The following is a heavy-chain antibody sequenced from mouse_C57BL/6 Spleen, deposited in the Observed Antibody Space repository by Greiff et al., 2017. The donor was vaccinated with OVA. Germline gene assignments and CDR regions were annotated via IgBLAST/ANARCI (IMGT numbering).Heavy chain of an antibody. Sequence: DVKLQESGPGLVKPSQSLSLTCSVTGYSITSGYYWNWIRQFPGNKLEWMGYISYDGSNNYNPSLKNRISITRDTSKNQFFLKLNSVTTEDTATYYCARGVLLGQGYWGQGTTLTVSS. J-gene: IGHJ2*01. CDR1: GYSITSGYY. D-gene: IGHD4-1*01. CDR2: ISYDGSN. CDR3: ARGVLLGQGY. V-gene: IGHV3-6*01.